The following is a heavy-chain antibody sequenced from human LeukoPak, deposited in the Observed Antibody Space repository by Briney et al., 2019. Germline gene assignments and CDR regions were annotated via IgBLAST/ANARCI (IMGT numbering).Heavy chain of an antibody. J-gene: IGHJ5*02. CDR1: GGSVNSYY. CDR2: ISADGST. CDR3: ARADAGTANFDP. Sequence: AESLSLTCTVSGGSVNSYYRNWVRQPAGKGLEWVARISADGSTNYNPSLKSRVTISVDKSKNQFSLKLSSVTAADTAVYFCARADAGTANFDPWGQGTLVTVSS. D-gene: IGHD1-1*01. V-gene: IGHV4-4*07.